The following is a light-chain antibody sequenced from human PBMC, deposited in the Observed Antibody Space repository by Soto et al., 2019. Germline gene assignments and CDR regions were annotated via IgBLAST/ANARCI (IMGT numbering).Light chain of an antibody. Sequence: QSVLTQPPSVSGAPGQRVTISCTGRSSNIGAGYDVHWYQQLPGTAPKLLIYVNNNRPSGVPDRFSGSKSGTSASLAITGLQAEDEADYYCQSYDSSLSAYVFGTGTKLTVL. V-gene: IGLV1-40*01. CDR1: SSNIGAGYD. CDR3: QSYDSSLSAYV. CDR2: VNN. J-gene: IGLJ1*01.